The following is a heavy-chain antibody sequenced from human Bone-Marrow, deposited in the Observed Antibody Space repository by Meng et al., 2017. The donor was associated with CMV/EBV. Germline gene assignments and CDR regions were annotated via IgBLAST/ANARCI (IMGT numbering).Heavy chain of an antibody. D-gene: IGHD6-6*01. Sequence: GESLKISCAASGFTFSSYEMNWVRQAPGKGLEWVSYISSSGSTIYYADSVKGRFTISRDNAKNSLYLQMNSLRAEDTAVYYCAKVEEQLVGPHSGMDVWGQGTTVTVSS. J-gene: IGHJ6*01. CDR1: GFTFSSYE. CDR3: AKVEEQLVGPHSGMDV. CDR2: ISSSGSTI. V-gene: IGHV3-48*03.